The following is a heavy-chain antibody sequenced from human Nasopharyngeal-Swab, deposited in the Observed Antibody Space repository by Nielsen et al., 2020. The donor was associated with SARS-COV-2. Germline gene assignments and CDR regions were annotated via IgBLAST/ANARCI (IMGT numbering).Heavy chain of an antibody. Sequence: MRPCPSSGLERVGRTYYRSKWYNDYAVSVKSRITINPDTSKNQFSLQLNSVTPEDTAVYYCARDEDNSSSWGDDAFDIWGQGTMVTVSS. D-gene: IGHD6-13*01. J-gene: IGHJ3*02. CDR2: TYYRSKWYN. V-gene: IGHV6-1*01. CDR3: ARDEDNSSSWGDDAFDI.